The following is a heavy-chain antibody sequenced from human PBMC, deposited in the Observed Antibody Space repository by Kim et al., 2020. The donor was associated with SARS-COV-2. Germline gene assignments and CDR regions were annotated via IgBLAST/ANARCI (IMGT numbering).Heavy chain of an antibody. CDR3: ARVNPSSGWFDAFDI. J-gene: IGHJ3*02. Sequence: DSVKGRFNISRDNAKNSLYLQMNSLRAEETAVYYCARVNPSSGWFDAFDIWGQGTMVTVSS. D-gene: IGHD6-19*01. V-gene: IGHV3-11*06.